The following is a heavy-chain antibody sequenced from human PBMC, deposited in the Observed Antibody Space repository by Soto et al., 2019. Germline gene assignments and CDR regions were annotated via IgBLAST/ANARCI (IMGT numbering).Heavy chain of an antibody. CDR1: GGSISGFY. J-gene: IGHJ6*02. CDR3: ARAPRIIGTEPGGRVNYYHYGLDV. Sequence: SDTMSHTSAVYGGSISGFYWSWLRQPPGKGLEWIGEINHSGSTNYNPSLKSRVTISVDTSKNQFSLKLSSVTAADTAVYYCARAPRIIGTEPGGRVNYYHYGLDVWGQGTTVTGSS. D-gene: IGHD1-20*01. V-gene: IGHV4-34*01. CDR2: INHSGST.